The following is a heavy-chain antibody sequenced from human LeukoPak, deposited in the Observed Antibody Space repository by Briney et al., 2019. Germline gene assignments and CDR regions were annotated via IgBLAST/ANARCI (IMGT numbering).Heavy chain of an antibody. CDR1: GFTVSSNY. D-gene: IGHD6-19*01. V-gene: IGHV3-53*01. CDR2: IYSGGST. CDR3: AKIAVAGTPMTYYFDY. J-gene: IGHJ4*02. Sequence: PGGSLRLSCAASGFTVSSNYINWVRQAPGKGLEWVSVIYSGGSTYYAVSVKGRFTISRDNSKNTLYLQMNSLRAEDTAVYYCAKIAVAGTPMTYYFDYWGQGTLVTVSS.